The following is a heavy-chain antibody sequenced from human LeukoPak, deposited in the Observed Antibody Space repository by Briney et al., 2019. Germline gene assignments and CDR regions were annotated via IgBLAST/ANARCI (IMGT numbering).Heavy chain of an antibody. J-gene: IGHJ4*02. D-gene: IGHD3-22*01. Sequence: GGSLRLSCAASGFTFSSYAMSWVRQAPGKGLEWVSGISGSGDNTYYADSVKGRFTISRDDSKNTLYVQVNSLGTEDTAAYYCAKGSYYDSSGSFYFDYWGQGTLVTVSS. CDR3: AKGSYYDSSGSFYFDY. CDR2: ISGSGDNT. V-gene: IGHV3-23*01. CDR1: GFTFSSYA.